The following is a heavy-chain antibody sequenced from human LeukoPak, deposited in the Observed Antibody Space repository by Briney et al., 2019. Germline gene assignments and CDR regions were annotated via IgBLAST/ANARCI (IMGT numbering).Heavy chain of an antibody. CDR1: GYSFTSYG. J-gene: IGHJ4*02. D-gene: IGHD1-1*01. V-gene: IGHV1-18*01. CDR3: AVIPGYNWNDGLRDY. Sequence: ASVKVSFKASGYSFTSYGISWVRQAPGQGLEWMGWISAYNGNTNYAQKLQGRVTMTTDTSTRTIYMELRSPTSDDTAVYYCAVIPGYNWNDGLRDYWGQGTLVTVSS. CDR2: ISAYNGNT.